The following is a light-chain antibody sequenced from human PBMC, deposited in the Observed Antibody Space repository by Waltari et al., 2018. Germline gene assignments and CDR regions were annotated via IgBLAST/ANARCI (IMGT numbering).Light chain of an antibody. CDR2: DVH. CDR1: SSDVGHYDY. CDR3: YSFTTSSTRV. V-gene: IGLV2-14*03. Sequence: QSALTQPASVSGSPGQSITISCTGTSSDVGHYDYVSWFQQHPGNAPKPMIYDVHNRPSGDSTRCSGSKSGNTSGVTISGLQAEDEADYYCYSFTTSSTRVFGAGTKVTVL. J-gene: IGLJ1*01.